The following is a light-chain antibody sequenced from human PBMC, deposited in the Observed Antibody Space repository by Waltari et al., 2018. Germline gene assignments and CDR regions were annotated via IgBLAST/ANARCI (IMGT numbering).Light chain of an antibody. V-gene: IGLV1-51*01. CDR1: KSNIGNNY. CDR3: GTWESSLNGYV. CDR2: DNN. Sequence: QSVLTQPPSVSGAPGQKVTISCSGSKSNIGNNYVSWYQQFPGTAPKLLIYDNNKRPSGIPDRISGSKSGTSATRGITGLQTGDEAEYYCGTWESSLNGYVFGTGTKVTV. J-gene: IGLJ1*01.